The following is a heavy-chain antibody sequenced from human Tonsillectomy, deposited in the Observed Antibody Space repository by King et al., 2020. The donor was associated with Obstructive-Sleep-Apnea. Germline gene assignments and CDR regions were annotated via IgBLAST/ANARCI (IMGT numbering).Heavy chain of an antibody. CDR3: ARGTTSFGELLFY. CDR1: GFTVSSNY. Sequence: VQLVESGGGLVQPGGSLRLSCAASGFTVSSNYMSWVRQAPGQGLEWVSVIYSGGSTYYADSVKGRFTISRDNSKNTLYLQMNSLRAEDTAVYYCARGTTSFGELLFYWGQGTLVTVSS. J-gene: IGHJ4*02. CDR2: IYSGGST. D-gene: IGHD3-10*01. V-gene: IGHV3-66*01.